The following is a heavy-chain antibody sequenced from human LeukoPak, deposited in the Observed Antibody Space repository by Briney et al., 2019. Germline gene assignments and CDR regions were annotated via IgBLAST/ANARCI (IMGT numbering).Heavy chain of an antibody. V-gene: IGHV4-34*01. J-gene: IGHJ4*02. CDR2: INHSGST. CDR1: GGSFSGYY. D-gene: IGHD6-13*01. Sequence: SETLSLTCAVYGGSFSGYYWSWIRQPPGKGLEWIGEINHSGSTNYNPSLKSRVTILVDTYKNQFSLKLSSVTAADTAVYYCAGNSSSWPFDYWGQGTLVTVSS. CDR3: AGNSSSWPFDY.